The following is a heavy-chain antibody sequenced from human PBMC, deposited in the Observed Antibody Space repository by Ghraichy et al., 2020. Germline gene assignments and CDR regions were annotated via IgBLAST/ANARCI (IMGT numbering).Heavy chain of an antibody. V-gene: IGHV4-39*01. CDR3: ARHRSRRGGSYRNDGFDI. D-gene: IGHD3-16*02. Sequence: SQTLSLTCTVSGGSISSSYYYWGWIRQPPGKGLEWIGSIYYSGDTYSNPSLKSRVTISVDTSKNQFALKLSSVTAADTAGYYCARHRSRRGGSYRNDGFDIWGQGTMVIVSS. CDR1: GGSISSSYYY. CDR2: IYYSGDT. J-gene: IGHJ3*02.